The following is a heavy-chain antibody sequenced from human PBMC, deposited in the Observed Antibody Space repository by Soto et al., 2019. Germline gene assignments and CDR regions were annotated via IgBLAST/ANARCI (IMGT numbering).Heavy chain of an antibody. CDR1: GYRFTSYW. J-gene: IGHJ5*02. Sequence: EVQLVQSGAEVKKPGESLKISCKGSGYRFTSYWIGWVRQMPGKGLEWMGIIYPGDSDTRYSPSFQGQVTISADKSISTAYLQWSSLKASDTAMYYCARQGSSPHYYGSGGWFDPWGQGTLVTVSS. CDR2: IYPGDSDT. D-gene: IGHD3-10*01. CDR3: ARQGSSPHYYGSGGWFDP. V-gene: IGHV5-51*01.